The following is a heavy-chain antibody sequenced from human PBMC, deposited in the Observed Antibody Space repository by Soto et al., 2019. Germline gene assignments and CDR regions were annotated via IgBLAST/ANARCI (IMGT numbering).Heavy chain of an antibody. CDR2: INPSGGST. D-gene: IGHD1-20*01. CDR1: GYTFTSYY. Sequence: ASVKVSCKASGYTFTSYYMHWVRQAPGQGLEWMGIINPSGGSTSYAQKFQGRVTMTRDTSTSTVYMELSSLRSEDTAVYYCARSNNWNDVFDYWGQGTLVTGSS. CDR3: ARSNNWNDVFDY. V-gene: IGHV1-46*03. J-gene: IGHJ4*02.